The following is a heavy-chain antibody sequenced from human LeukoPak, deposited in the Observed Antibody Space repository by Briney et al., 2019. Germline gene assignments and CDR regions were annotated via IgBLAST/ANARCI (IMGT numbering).Heavy chain of an antibody. D-gene: IGHD3-16*02. V-gene: IGHV3-7*01. J-gene: IGHJ4*02. CDR3: ARDPREITFGGVIVHKDY. CDR2: IKQDGSEK. CDR1: GFNFSSYW. Sequence: PGGSLRLSCAASGFNFSSYWMSWVRQAPGKGLEWVANIKQDGSEKYYVDSVKGRFTISRDNAKNSLYLQMNSLRAEDTAVYYCARDPREITFGGVIVHKDYWGQGTLVTVSS.